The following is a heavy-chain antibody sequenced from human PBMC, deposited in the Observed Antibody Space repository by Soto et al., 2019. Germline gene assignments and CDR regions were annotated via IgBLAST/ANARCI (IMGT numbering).Heavy chain of an antibody. CDR2: SSSSGTTV. Sequence: GGSLRLSCAASGFTFSRYEMDWIRQAPGKGLEWVSYSSSSGTTVHYADSVKGRFTISRDNAKNSLFLQMNSLRAEDTALYYCARAGVYWGQGTLVTVSS. CDR1: GFTFSRYE. V-gene: IGHV3-48*03. CDR3: ARAGVY. J-gene: IGHJ4*02. D-gene: IGHD2-8*01.